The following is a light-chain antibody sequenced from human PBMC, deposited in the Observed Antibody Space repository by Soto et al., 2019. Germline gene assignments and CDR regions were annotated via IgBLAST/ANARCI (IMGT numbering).Light chain of an antibody. CDR3: QQYNSFPWT. CDR2: EGS. Sequence: DIQMAESPSTLSASVGDRVTITCRASQNSKNWLAWYQQRPGQAPKLLISEGSSLESGVPSTFSGTASGTEFTLTISSLQPDDFATYYCQQYNSFPWTFGQGTKVDI. V-gene: IGKV1-5*01. J-gene: IGKJ1*01. CDR1: QNSKNW.